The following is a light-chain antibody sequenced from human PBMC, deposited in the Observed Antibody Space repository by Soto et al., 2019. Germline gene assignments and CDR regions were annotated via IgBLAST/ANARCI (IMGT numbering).Light chain of an antibody. CDR3: QHREDWPLT. Sequence: DIQMTQSPSTLSGSVGDRVTITCRASQTISSWLAWYQQKPGKAPKLLIYKASTLKSGVPSRFSGSGSGTEFTLTISSLQPDDFATYYCQHREDWPLTFGGGTKVEIK. J-gene: IGKJ4*01. V-gene: IGKV1-5*03. CDR1: QTISSW. CDR2: KAS.